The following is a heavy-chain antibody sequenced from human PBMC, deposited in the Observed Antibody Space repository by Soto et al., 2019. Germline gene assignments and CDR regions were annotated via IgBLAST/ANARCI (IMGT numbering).Heavy chain of an antibody. Sequence: DSLTIARKGSGDSFRSYWIGWVGQMPGKGLEWMGIIYPGDSDTRYSPSFQGQVTISADKSISTAYLQWSSLKASDTAMYYCARLPVLGYCSSTSCPPGGMDVWGQGTTVTVSS. V-gene: IGHV5-51*01. CDR2: IYPGDSDT. J-gene: IGHJ6*02. CDR3: ARLPVLGYCSSTSCPPGGMDV. CDR1: GDSFRSYW. D-gene: IGHD2-2*01.